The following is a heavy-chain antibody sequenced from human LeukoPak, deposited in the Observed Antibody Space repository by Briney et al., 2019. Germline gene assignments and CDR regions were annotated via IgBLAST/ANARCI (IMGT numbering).Heavy chain of an antibody. V-gene: IGHV4-4*07. J-gene: IGHJ5*02. CDR3: ARDGVCSSTSCYRIPLGWFDP. D-gene: IGHD2-2*02. CDR1: GGSISSYY. CDR2: IYPSGST. Sequence: PSETLSLTCTVSGGSISSYYWSWIRQPAGKGLEWIGRIYPSGSTNYNPSLKSRVTMSVDTSKNQFSLKLSSVTAADTAVYYCARDGVCSSTSCYRIPLGWFDPWGQGTLVTVSS.